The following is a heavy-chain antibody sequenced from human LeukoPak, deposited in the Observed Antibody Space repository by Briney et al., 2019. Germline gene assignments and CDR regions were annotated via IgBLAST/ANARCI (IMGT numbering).Heavy chain of an antibody. D-gene: IGHD3-22*01. J-gene: IGHJ4*02. CDR3: ARFSNHSSGHDKTFDY. CDR1: GGSFSGYY. CDR2: INHSGST. Sequence: SETLSLTCAVYGGSFSGYYWSWIRQPPGKGLEWIGEINHSGSTNYNPSLKSRVTISVDTSKNQFSLKLSSVTAADTAVYYCARFSNHSSGHDKTFDYWGQGTLVTVSS. V-gene: IGHV4-34*01.